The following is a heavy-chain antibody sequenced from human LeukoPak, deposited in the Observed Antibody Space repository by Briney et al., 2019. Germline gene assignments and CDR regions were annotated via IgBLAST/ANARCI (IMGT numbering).Heavy chain of an antibody. CDR2: IYYSGST. Sequence: SETLSLTCTVSGGSISSSSYYWGWIRQPPGKGLEWIGSIYYSGSTYYNPSLKSRVTISVDTSKNQFSLKLSSVTATDTAVYYCARRSGKTAAWYDIWGQVTMVTVNS. CDR1: GGSISSSSYY. J-gene: IGHJ4*02. D-gene: IGHD6-13*01. V-gene: IGHV4-39*01. CDR3: ARRSGKTAAWYDI.